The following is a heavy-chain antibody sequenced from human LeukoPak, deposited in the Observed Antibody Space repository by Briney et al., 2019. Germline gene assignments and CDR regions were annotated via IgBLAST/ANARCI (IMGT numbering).Heavy chain of an antibody. D-gene: IGHD5-18*01. CDR2: IYNSGST. Sequence: SETLSLTCAVSGYSISSGYYWGWIRQPPGKGLEWIGSIYNSGSTYYNPSLKSRVNISVDTSKNQFSLKLSSVTAADTAVYYCARDGYSYGYLYWYFDLWGRGTLVTVSS. CDR1: GYSISSGYY. V-gene: IGHV4-38-2*02. J-gene: IGHJ2*01. CDR3: ARDGYSYGYLYWYFDL.